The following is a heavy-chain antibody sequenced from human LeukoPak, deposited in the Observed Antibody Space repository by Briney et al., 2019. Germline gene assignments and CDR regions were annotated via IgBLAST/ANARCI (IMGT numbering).Heavy chain of an antibody. V-gene: IGHV3-30*04. D-gene: IGHD3-3*01. CDR3: ARDKMEWLLPKYYFDY. CDR2: ISYDGSDK. J-gene: IGHJ4*02. Sequence: SLRLSCAASGFTFSNYAVHWVRQAPGKGLEWVAIISYDGSDKYYADSVKGRFTISRDNSKSTLYLQMNSLRAEDTAVYYCARDKMEWLLPKYYFDYWGQGTLVTVSS. CDR1: GFTFSNYA.